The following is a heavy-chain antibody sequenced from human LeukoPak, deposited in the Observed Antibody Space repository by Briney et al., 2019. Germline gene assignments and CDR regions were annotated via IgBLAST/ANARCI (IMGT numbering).Heavy chain of an antibody. CDR2: INHSGST. CDR1: GGSFSGYY. CDR3: ARGPYYYGSGSYYSH. Sequence: SETLSLTCAVYGGSFSGYYWSWIRQPPGKGLEWIGEINHSGSTNYNPSLKSRVTISVDTSKNQFSLKLSSVTAADTAVYYCARGPYYYGSGSYYSHWGQGTLVTVSS. V-gene: IGHV4-34*01. D-gene: IGHD3-10*01. J-gene: IGHJ4*02.